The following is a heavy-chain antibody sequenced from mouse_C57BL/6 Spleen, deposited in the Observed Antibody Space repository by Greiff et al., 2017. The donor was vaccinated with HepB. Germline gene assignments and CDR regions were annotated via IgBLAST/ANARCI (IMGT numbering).Heavy chain of an antibody. J-gene: IGHJ3*01. Sequence: VKLQQPGAELVKPGASVKLSCKASGYTFTSYWMQWVKQRPGQGLEWIGEIDPSDSYTNYNQKFKGKATLTVDTSSSTAYMQLSSLTSEDSAVYYCARKAYDGYYENWFAYWGQGTLVTVSA. V-gene: IGHV1-50*01. CDR1: GYTFTSYW. CDR3: ARKAYDGYYENWFAY. D-gene: IGHD2-3*01. CDR2: IDPSDSYT.